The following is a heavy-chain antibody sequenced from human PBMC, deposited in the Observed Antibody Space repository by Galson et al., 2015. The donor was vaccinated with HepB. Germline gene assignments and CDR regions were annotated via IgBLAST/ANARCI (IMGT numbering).Heavy chain of an antibody. D-gene: IGHD2-15*01. CDR3: ARDLGFCGGGSCYRHFDY. V-gene: IGHV1-18*04. CDR2: ISAYNGNT. CDR1: GYTFTSYG. J-gene: IGHJ4*02. Sequence: SVKVSCKASGYTFTSYGISWVRQAPGQGLEWMGWISAYNGNTNYTQKLQGRVTMTTDTSTSTAYMELRSLRSDDTAVYYCARDLGFCGGGSCYRHFDYWGQGTLVTVSS.